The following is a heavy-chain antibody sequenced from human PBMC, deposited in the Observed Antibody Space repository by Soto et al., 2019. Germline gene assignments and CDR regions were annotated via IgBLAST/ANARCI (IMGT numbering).Heavy chain of an antibody. D-gene: IGHD2-8*01. Sequence: ASVKVSCKAPVNTFPSTGIRWGGQAPGQGIKWMGWISAYNGNTNYAQKLQGRVTMTTDTSTSTAYMELRSLRSDDTAVYYCARGSGYCTNGVCYTGNFYYWGQGTLVTVSS. CDR1: VNTFPSTG. CDR2: ISAYNGNT. CDR3: ARGSGYCTNGVCYTGNFYY. J-gene: IGHJ4*02. V-gene: IGHV1-18*04.